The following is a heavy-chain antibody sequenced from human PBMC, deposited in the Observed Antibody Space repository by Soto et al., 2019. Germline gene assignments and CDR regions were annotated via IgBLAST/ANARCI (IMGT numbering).Heavy chain of an antibody. Sequence: QVQLQESGPGLVKPSETLSLTCTVSGGSISSSYWSWIRQPPGKGLEWIGYIYYSGSTNYNPSLKSRVTISVDTSKNQFSLKLSSVTAADTAVYYCARRYGVAFDNWGQGTMVTVSS. CDR1: GGSISSSY. D-gene: IGHD3-10*01. V-gene: IGHV4-59*08. J-gene: IGHJ3*02. CDR2: IYYSGST. CDR3: ARRYGVAFDN.